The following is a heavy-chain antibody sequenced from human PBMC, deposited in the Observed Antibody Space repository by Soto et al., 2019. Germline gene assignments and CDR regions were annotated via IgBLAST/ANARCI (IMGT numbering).Heavy chain of an antibody. D-gene: IGHD6-19*01. V-gene: IGHV3-64*01. CDR2: ISSNGGST. CDR3: AREHTVAGKYFQH. Sequence: EVQLVESGGGLVQPGGSLRLSCAASGFTFSSYAMHWVRQAPGKGLEYVSAISSNGGSTYYANSVKGRFTISRDNSKNTLYLQMGSLRAEDMAVYYCAREHTVAGKYFQHWGQGTLVTVSS. J-gene: IGHJ1*01. CDR1: GFTFSSYA.